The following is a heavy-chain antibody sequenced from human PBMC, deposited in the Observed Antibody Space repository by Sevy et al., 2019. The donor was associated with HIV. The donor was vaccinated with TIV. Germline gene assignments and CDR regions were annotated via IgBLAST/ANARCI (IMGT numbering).Heavy chain of an antibody. Sequence: GGSLRLSCAASGFTFSSYWMNWVRQAPGKGLEWVANIKQDGSEKYYVDSVKGRFTISRDNAKNSLYLQMNSLRAEDTAVYYCARDPGYYGSGSYPYYYYYMDVWGKGTTVTVSS. J-gene: IGHJ6*03. CDR1: GFTFSSYW. CDR2: IKQDGSEK. V-gene: IGHV3-7*03. CDR3: ARDPGYYGSGSYPYYYYYMDV. D-gene: IGHD3-10*01.